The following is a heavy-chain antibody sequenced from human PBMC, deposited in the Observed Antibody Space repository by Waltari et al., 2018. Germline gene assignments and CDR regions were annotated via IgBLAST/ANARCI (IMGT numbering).Heavy chain of an antibody. CDR2: ISGSGGST. D-gene: IGHD6-13*01. J-gene: IGHJ4*02. CDR3: AKDSAGSSWYGY. CDR1: GFTFSSYA. Sequence: EVQLLESGGGLVQPGGSLRLSCAASGFTFSSYAMSWVRQAPGKGLEWVSAISGSGGSTYYADSVKGRFTISRDNSKTTLYLQMNSLRAEDTAVYYCAKDSAGSSWYGYWGQGTLVTVSS. V-gene: IGHV3-23*01.